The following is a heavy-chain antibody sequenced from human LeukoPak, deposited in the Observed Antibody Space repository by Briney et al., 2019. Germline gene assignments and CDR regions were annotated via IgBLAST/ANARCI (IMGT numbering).Heavy chain of an antibody. J-gene: IGHJ3*02. CDR2: VSPNNGDT. V-gene: IGHV1-2*04. D-gene: IGHD2-15*01. CDR1: GYTFTDYY. CDR3: ARGGDCSGGSCYSAFDI. Sequence: GASVKVSCKASGYTFTDYYIHWVRQAPGQGVEWMGWVSPNNGDTNYAQKFQGWVTMTRDTSISTAYMELSRLRSDDTAVYYCARGGDCSGGSCYSAFDIWGQGTMVTVSS.